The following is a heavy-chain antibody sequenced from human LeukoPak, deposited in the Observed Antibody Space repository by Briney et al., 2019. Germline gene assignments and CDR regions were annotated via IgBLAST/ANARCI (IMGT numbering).Heavy chain of an antibody. CDR1: GFTFSSYA. CDR3: AKGYDSSGYYLIDY. V-gene: IGHV3-23*01. J-gene: IGHJ4*02. Sequence: PGGSLRLSCAASGFTFSSYAMSWVRQAPGKGLEWVAAISGSGGSTYYADSVKGRFTISRDNSKNTLYLQMNSLRAEDTAVYYSAKGYDSSGYYLIDYWGQGTLVTVSS. CDR2: ISGSGGST. D-gene: IGHD3-22*01.